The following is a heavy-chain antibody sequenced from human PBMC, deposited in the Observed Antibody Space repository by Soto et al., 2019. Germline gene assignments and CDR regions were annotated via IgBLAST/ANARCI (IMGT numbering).Heavy chain of an antibody. V-gene: IGHV4-31*03. J-gene: IGHJ4*02. CDR1: GGSVSSGGYY. CDR3: VRAPTYYFDSREV. CDR2: IYFNGST. D-gene: IGHD3-22*01. Sequence: VQLQESGPGLVKPSQTLSLTCTVSGGSVSSGGYYWTWIRQDPGKGLEWIGHIYFNGSTFYNPSLNSRVSISVYRSKNQCAPRLSSVTAADRAVYYCVRAPTYYFDSREVWGQGTLVAVSS.